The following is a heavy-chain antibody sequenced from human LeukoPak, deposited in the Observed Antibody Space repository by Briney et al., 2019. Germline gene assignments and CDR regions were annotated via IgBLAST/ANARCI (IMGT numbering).Heavy chain of an antibody. D-gene: IGHD6-19*01. CDR1: GASITSDSYY. V-gene: IGHV4-30-2*01. Sequence: SETLSLTCTVSGASITSDSYYWSWIRQPPGKGLEWIGYIYHVGGTYYNPSLKSRVTMSVDTSKNQFSLKLSSVTAADTAVYYCAREDYSSGWYFDYWGQGTLVTVSS. CDR3: AREDYSSGWYFDY. J-gene: IGHJ4*02. CDR2: IYHVGGT.